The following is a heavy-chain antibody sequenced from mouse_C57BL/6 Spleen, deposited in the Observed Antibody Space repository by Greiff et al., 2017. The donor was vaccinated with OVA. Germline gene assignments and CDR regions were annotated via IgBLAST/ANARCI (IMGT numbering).Heavy chain of an antibody. D-gene: IGHD2-3*01. CDR3: ARYGEDGYSYYFDY. CDR1: GYAFSSYW. Sequence: QVQLQQSGAELVKPGASVKISCKASGYAFSSYWMNWVKQRPGKGLEWIGQIYPGDGDTNYNGKFKGKATLTADKSSSTAYMQLSSLTSEDSAVYFCARYGEDGYSYYFDYWGQGTTLTVSS. J-gene: IGHJ2*01. V-gene: IGHV1-80*01. CDR2: IYPGDGDT.